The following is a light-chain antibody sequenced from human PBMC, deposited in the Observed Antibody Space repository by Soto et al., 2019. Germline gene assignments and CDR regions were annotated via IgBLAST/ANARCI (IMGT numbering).Light chain of an antibody. Sequence: QSALTQPASVSGSPGQSITISCPGTSSDVGSYNLVSWYQQHPGKAPKLMIYEGSKRPSGVSNRFSGSKSGNTASLTISGLQAEDEADYYGCSYAGSSTVVFGGGTKLTVL. V-gene: IGLV2-23*01. J-gene: IGLJ2*01. CDR3: CSYAGSSTVV. CDR1: SSDVGSYNL. CDR2: EGS.